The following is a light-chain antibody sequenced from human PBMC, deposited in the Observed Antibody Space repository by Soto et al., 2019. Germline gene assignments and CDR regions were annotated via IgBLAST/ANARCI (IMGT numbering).Light chain of an antibody. V-gene: IGLV2-11*01. J-gene: IGLJ1*01. CDR1: SSDVGGYNY. CDR2: DVS. Sequence: ALTQPRSVSGSAGQSFTISCTGTSSDVGGYNYVSWYQQHPGKAPKLMIYDVSKRPSGVPDRFSGSKSGNTASLTISGLQAEDEADYYCCSYAGSYSYVFGTGTKVTVL. CDR3: CSYAGSYSYV.